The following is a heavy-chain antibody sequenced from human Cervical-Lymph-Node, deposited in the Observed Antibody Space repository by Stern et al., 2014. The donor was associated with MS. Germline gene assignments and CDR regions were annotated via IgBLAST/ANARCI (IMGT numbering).Heavy chain of an antibody. CDR3: ARSPPYYEFWNDYYYFDY. J-gene: IGHJ4*02. V-gene: IGHV2-70*04. Sequence: QVTLKESGPALVKPTQTLPLTCTFSGFSLSTSGMRVSWIRQPPGKALEWLSSIYWDDDKFYSTSLKTRLTISKDTSKNQVVLTMTNMDPVDTATYYCARSPPYYEFWNDYYYFDYWGQGTLVAVSS. D-gene: IGHD3-3*01. CDR2: IYWDDDK. CDR1: GFSLSTSGMR.